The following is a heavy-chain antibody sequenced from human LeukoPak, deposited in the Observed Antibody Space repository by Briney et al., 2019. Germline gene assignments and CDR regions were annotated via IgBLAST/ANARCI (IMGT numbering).Heavy chain of an antibody. CDR3: ARRCDTSSYYTYNFDY. CDR1: GYTFTAYY. D-gene: IGHD3-22*01. J-gene: IGHJ4*02. Sequence: GASVKVSCKASGYTFTAYYIHWVRQAPGQGLEWMGWINPNSGGTNYAQKFQGRVTMTRDTSISTAYMELSRLRSDDTAVYFCARRCDTSSYYTYNFDYWGQGTLVTVSS. CDR2: INPNSGGT. V-gene: IGHV1-2*02.